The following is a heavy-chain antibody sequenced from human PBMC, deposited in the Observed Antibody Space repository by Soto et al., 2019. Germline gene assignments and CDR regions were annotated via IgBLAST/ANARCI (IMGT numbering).Heavy chain of an antibody. V-gene: IGHV3-23*01. J-gene: IGHJ5*02. D-gene: IGHD3-22*01. CDR2: ISGSGGST. CDR1: GYTFSNSV. Sequence: GSLGLASAACGYTFSNSVMSWVRQAPGKGPEWVSTISGSGGSTHYADSVKGRFTMSRDNSKNTLYLQMNSLRAEDTAVYYCAKGGYYDRSGHNWFGPWGQGTLVTVSS. CDR3: AKGGYYDRSGHNWFGP.